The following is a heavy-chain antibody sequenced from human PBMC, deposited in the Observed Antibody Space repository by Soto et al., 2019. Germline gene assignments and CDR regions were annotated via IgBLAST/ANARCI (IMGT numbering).Heavy chain of an antibody. Sequence: ASVKGSCKASGFTFTSAAVQWVRQARGQRLEWIGWIVVGSGNTNYAQKFQERVTITRDMSTSTAYMELSSLRSEDTAVYYCAADEPRDFWSGYPQYYYYGMDVWGQGTTVTVSS. J-gene: IGHJ6*02. CDR2: IVVGSGNT. V-gene: IGHV1-58*01. CDR1: GFTFTSAA. D-gene: IGHD3-3*01. CDR3: AADEPRDFWSGYPQYYYYGMDV.